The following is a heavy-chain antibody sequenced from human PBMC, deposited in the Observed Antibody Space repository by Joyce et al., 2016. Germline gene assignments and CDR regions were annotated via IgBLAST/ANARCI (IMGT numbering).Heavy chain of an antibody. CDR1: GFSFRYFW. Sequence: EVYLVESGGGLVQPGGSLRFTCAASGFSFRYFWMAWVRQAPGKGLEWVAQIKEDGSEKNYMDSLRSRLTISRDNAKNSVDLQINSLRVEDTAVYYCTRGSGTGWFDPWGQGTLVTVSS. V-gene: IGHV3-7*03. J-gene: IGHJ5*02. CDR3: TRGSGTGWFDP. CDR2: IKEDGSEK. D-gene: IGHD6-13*01.